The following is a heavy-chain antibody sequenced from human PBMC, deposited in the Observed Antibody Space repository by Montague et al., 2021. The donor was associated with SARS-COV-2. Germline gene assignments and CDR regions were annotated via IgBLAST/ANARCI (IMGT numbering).Heavy chain of an antibody. CDR2: IYDSGST. V-gene: IGHV4-39*02. D-gene: IGHD5-12*01. CDR3: ARRGRKLLPVATTIGGFDI. J-gene: IGHJ3*02. Sequence: SETLSLTCTVSGASISSNNYYWDWIRQPPGKGLEWIGSIYDSGSTYYKPSLKSRVTISVDTSKNHFSLKLNSVTAADTAVYYCARRGRKLLPVATTIGGFDIWGQGTMVTVSS. CDR1: GASISSNNYY.